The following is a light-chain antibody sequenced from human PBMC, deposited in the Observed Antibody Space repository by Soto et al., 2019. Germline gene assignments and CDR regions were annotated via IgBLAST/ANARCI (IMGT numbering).Light chain of an antibody. CDR1: QSISSY. CDR3: QQTDTFPRT. V-gene: IGKV1-39*01. J-gene: IGKJ1*01. CDR2: AAS. Sequence: DIQMTQSPSSLSASVGDRVTITCRGSQSISSYLNWYQHKPGKAPKLLIYAASSLQTGAPSRFSGSRSGTDFALTISSLQREDFATYYCQQTDTFPRTFGQGTKVEMK.